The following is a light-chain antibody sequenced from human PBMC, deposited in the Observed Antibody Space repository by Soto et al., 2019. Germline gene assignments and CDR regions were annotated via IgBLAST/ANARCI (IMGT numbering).Light chain of an antibody. V-gene: IGKV4-1*01. CDR1: QNVLYYANNKNY. CDR3: EQYYNSPRT. CDR2: WAS. Sequence: DIVMTQSPDSLAVSLGERATIHCKSSQNVLYYANNKNYLAWYHQKPGQPPRLLIYWASTREAGVPDRFSGSGSGKDLALADSSRQVEDVEVYDCEQYYNSPRTVVRGTKVDI. J-gene: IGKJ1*01.